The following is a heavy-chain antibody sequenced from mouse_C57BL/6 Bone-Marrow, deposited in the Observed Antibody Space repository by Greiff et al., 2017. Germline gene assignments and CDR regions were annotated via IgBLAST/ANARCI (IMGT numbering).Heavy chain of an antibody. J-gene: IGHJ4*01. D-gene: IGHD3-2*02. Sequence: QVQLQQPGAELVRPGTSVKLSCKASGYTFTSYWMHWVKQRPGQGLEWIGVIDPADSYTNYNQKFKGKATLTVDTYSSTAYMQLSSLTSEDSAVYYCARHGSGYLYAMDYWGQGTSVTVSS. CDR3: ARHGSGYLYAMDY. V-gene: IGHV1-59*01. CDR2: IDPADSYT. CDR1: GYTFTSYW.